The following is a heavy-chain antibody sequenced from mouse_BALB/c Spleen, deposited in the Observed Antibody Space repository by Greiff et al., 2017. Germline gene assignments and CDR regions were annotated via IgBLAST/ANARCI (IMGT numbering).Heavy chain of an antibody. J-gene: IGHJ2*01. CDR1: GYTFTSYW. CDR3: ARVTTAPFDY. CDR2: INPSNGRT. V-gene: IGHV1S81*02. Sequence: QVQLQQPGAELVKPGASVKLSCKASGYTFTSYWMHWVKQRPGQGLEWIGEINPSNGRTNYNEKFKSKATLTVDKSSSTAYMQLSSLTSEDSAVYYCARVTTAPFDYWGQGTTRTVSS. D-gene: IGHD1-2*01.